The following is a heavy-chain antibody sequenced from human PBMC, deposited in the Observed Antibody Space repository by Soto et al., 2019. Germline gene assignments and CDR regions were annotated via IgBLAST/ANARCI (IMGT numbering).Heavy chain of an antibody. Sequence: QVQLVQSGAEVKKPGSSVKVSCKAPGGNFSSNGIRWVRQAPGQGLELMGGIIPTFGTTNYAHKFRGRVTITADECTGTASMELSSLRTDDTAVYYCAGASDSTWYNWLDPWGQGTLVPVSS. CDR2: IIPTFGTT. CDR3: AGASDSTWYNWLDP. J-gene: IGHJ5*02. CDR1: GGNFSSNG. D-gene: IGHD5-18*01. V-gene: IGHV1-69*01.